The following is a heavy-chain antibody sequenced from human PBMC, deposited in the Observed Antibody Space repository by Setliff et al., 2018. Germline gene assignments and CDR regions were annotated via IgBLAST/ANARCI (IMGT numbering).Heavy chain of an antibody. V-gene: IGHV3-53*01. CDR3: ARDRGGTNPWFDP. D-gene: IGHD3-10*01. CDR2: IYSGGST. J-gene: IGHJ5*02. CDR1: GFTVSSNY. Sequence: GGSLRLSCAVSGFTVSSNYMSWVRQAPGKRLEWVSVIYSGGSTYYADSVKGRFTISRDISTSTLYLHMNSLRAEDTAVYYCARDRGGTNPWFDPWGQGTLVTVSS.